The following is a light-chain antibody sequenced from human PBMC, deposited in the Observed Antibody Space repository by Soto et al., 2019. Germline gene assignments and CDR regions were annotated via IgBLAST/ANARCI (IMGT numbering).Light chain of an antibody. CDR1: DVGTYGV. CDR2: DCT. V-gene: IGLV2-23*01. Sequence: QSLLAQPDSVCGSPGQSINIVCCDVGTYGVVSWYQQHPGKVPKLMIDDCTQRPSAVSDRFSGSKSANTASLTISGLQAEDLADYYCPLDAGPKTKVFGTGTKVTV. J-gene: IGLJ1*01. CDR3: PLDAGPKTKV.